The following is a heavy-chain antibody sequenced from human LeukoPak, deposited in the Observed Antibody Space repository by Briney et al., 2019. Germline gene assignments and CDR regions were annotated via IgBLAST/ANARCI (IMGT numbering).Heavy chain of an antibody. CDR2: ISGDG. CDR3: AKDFGRNLGGPGY. D-gene: IGHD3-10*01. J-gene: IGHJ4*02. CDR1: GFTFSTYT. V-gene: IGHV3-23*01. Sequence: GGSLRLSCAASGFTFSTYTMAWVRQAPGGGLEWVSGISGDGYYADSVKGRFAISRDNSKSTLYLQMNSLRAEDTAVYYCAKDFGRNLGGPGYWGRGTRVTVPS.